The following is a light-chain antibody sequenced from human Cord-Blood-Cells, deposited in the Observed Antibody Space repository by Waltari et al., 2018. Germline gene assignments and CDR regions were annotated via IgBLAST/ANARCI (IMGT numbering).Light chain of an antibody. Sequence: QSALTQPASVSGSPGQSITISCTGTSSDVGSYNLVSWYQQHPGKAPKLMIYEGSKRPSGVSNRCSGSRSSNTASLTISGLQAEDEADYYCCAYAGGSTFVFGTGTKVTGL. CDR3: CAYAGGSTFV. V-gene: IGLV2-23*03. CDR1: SSDVGSYNL. CDR2: EGS. J-gene: IGLJ1*01.